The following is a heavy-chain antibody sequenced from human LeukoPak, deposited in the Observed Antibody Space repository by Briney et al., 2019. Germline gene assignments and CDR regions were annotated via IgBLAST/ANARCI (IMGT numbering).Heavy chain of an antibody. CDR2: ISSSSSYI. V-gene: IGHV3-21*01. D-gene: IGHD3-10*01. J-gene: IGHJ3*02. CDR3: ARDAQSTFIRRAVLWFGDVGAFDI. Sequence: PGGSLRLSCAASGFTFSSYSMNWVRQAPGKGLEWVSSISSSSSYIYYADSVKGRFTISRDNAKNSLYLQMNSLRAEDTAVYYCARDAQSTFIRRAVLWFGDVGAFDIWGQGTMVTVSS. CDR1: GFTFSSYS.